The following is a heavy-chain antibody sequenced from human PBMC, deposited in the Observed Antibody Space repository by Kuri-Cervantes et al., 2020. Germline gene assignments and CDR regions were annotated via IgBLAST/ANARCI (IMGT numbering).Heavy chain of an antibody. V-gene: IGHV3-23*01. CDR1: GFTFSLYS. J-gene: IGHJ5*02. CDR2: ISGSGGST. Sequence: GESLKISCAASGFTFSLYSMNWVRQTPGKGLEWVSAISGSGGSTYYADSVKGRFTISRDNSKNTLYLQMNSLRAEDTAVYYCAKGGYDYGEDRFDPWGQGTLVTVSS. CDR3: AKGGYDYGEDRFDP. D-gene: IGHD4-17*01.